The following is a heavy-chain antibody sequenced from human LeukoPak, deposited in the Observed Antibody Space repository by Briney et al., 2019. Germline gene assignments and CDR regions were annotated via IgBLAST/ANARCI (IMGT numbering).Heavy chain of an antibody. J-gene: IGHJ6*02. D-gene: IGHD4-17*01. Sequence: SVKVSCKASGGTFSSYAISWVRQAPGQGLEWMGGIIPIFGTANYAQKFQGRVTITADESTSTAYMELSSLRSEDAAVYYCARDLRDDYGDYLRSMDVWGQGTTVTVSS. CDR1: GGTFSSYA. V-gene: IGHV1-69*13. CDR2: IIPIFGTA. CDR3: ARDLRDDYGDYLRSMDV.